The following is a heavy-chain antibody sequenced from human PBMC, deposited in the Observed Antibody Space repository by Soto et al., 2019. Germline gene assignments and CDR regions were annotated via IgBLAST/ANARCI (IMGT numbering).Heavy chain of an antibody. D-gene: IGHD2-15*01. CDR3: AKAGCSGGSCYSHY. V-gene: IGHV3-23*01. Sequence: EVQLLESGGGLVQPGGSLRLSCAAYGFAFSSYAMSWIRQAPGKGLEWVSAISGSGGSTYYADSVKGRFTISRDNSKNTLYLQMNSLRAEDTAVYYCAKAGCSGGSCYSHYWGQGTLVTVSS. CDR2: ISGSGGST. J-gene: IGHJ4*02. CDR1: GFAFSSYA.